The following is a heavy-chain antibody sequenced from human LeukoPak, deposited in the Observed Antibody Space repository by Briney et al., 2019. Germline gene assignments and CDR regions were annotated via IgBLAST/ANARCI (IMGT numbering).Heavy chain of an antibody. CDR3: ARGVGQWLALDY. J-gene: IGHJ4*02. V-gene: IGHV4-34*01. Sequence: SETLSLTCAVYGGSFSGYYWSWIRQPPGKGLEWIGEINHSGSTSYNPSLKSRVTISVDTSKNQFSLKVNSVTAADTAVYYCARGVGQWLALDYWGQGTLVTVSS. D-gene: IGHD6-19*01. CDR2: INHSGST. CDR1: GGSFSGYY.